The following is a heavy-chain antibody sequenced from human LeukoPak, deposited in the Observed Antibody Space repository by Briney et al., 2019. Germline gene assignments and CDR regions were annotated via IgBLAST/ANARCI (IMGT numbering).Heavy chain of an antibody. CDR3: ARASSTRPLLMLHDY. J-gene: IGHJ4*02. V-gene: IGHV4-34*01. D-gene: IGHD3-10*01. CDR1: GGSFSGYY. Sequence: TTSETLSLTCAVYGGSFSGYYWSWIRQPPGKGLEWVGEINHSGSTNYNPSLKSRVTISVDTSKNQFSLKLSSVTAADTAVYYCARASSTRPLLMLHDYWGQGTLVTVSS. CDR2: INHSGST.